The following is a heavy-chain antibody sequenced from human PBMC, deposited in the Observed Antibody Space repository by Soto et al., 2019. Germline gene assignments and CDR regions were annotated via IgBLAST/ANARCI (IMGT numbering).Heavy chain of an antibody. CDR3: ARDPGYSYGYGYYYGMDV. CDR2: IIPIFGTA. Sequence: SVKVSCKASGGTFSSYAISWVRQAPGQGLEWMGGIIPIFGTANYAQKFQGRVTITADESTSTAYMELSSLRSEDTAVYYCARDPGYSYGYGYYYGMDVWGQGTRVTVSS. J-gene: IGHJ6*02. V-gene: IGHV1-69*13. CDR1: GGTFSSYA. D-gene: IGHD5-18*01.